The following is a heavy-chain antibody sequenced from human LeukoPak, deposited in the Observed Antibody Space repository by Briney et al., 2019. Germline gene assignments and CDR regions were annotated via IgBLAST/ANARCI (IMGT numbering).Heavy chain of an antibody. CDR2: IKQDGSEK. V-gene: IGHV3-7*01. CDR1: GFTFSSCW. Sequence: GGSLRLSCAASGFTFSSCWMSWVRQAPGKGLEWVANIKQDGSEKYYVDSVKGRFTISRDNAKNSLYLQMNSLRAEDTAVYYCARDRDLSYWGQGTLVTVSS. CDR3: ARDRDLSY. D-gene: IGHD3-16*02. J-gene: IGHJ4*02.